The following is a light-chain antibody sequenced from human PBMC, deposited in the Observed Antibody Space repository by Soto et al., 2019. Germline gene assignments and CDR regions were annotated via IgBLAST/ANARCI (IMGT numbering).Light chain of an antibody. CDR3: SSYTSSSTYV. V-gene: IGLV2-14*01. CDR2: EVT. J-gene: IGLJ1*01. CDR1: SSYVGGYNY. Sequence: QSALTQPASVSGSPGQSITISCAGTSSYVGGYNYVSWYQQHPGKAPKLIIYEVTFRPSGVSNRFSGSKSGNTASLTISGLQAEDEAEYYCSSYTSSSTYVFGTGTKLTVL.